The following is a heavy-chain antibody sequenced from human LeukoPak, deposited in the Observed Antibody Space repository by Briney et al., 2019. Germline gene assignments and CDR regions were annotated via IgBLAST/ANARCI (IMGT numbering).Heavy chain of an antibody. CDR1: GFTFSNAW. CDR2: IKSKTDGGTT. J-gene: IGHJ6*02. Sequence: GGSLRLSCAASGFTFSNAWMSWVRQAPGKGLEWVGRIKSKTDGGTTDYAAPVKGRFTISRDNSKNTLYLQMNSLRAEDTAVYYCAKRPSGRDYYYGMDVWGQGTTVTVSS. V-gene: IGHV3-15*01. CDR3: AKRPSGRDYYYGMDV.